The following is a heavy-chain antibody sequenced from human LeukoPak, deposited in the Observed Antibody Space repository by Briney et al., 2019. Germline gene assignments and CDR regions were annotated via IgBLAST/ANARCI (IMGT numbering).Heavy chain of an antibody. CDR2: INGNGGST. V-gene: IGHV3-20*04. J-gene: IGHJ5*02. CDR1: GFTFDDYG. Sequence: GGSLRLSCAASGFTFDDYGMSWVRQVPGKGLEWVSSINGNGGSTAYADSVKGRFTISRDNSKNTLYLQMNSLRAEDTAVYYCAKDLYSGSYNWFDPWGQGTLVTVSS. CDR3: AKDLYSGSYNWFDP. D-gene: IGHD1-26*01.